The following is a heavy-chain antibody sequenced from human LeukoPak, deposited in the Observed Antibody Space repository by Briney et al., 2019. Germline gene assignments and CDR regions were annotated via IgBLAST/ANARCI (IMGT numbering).Heavy chain of an antibody. D-gene: IGHD2-15*01. J-gene: IGHJ6*02. CDR3: AREYCSGGSCWHYYYYGMDV. V-gene: IGHV1-18*01. CDR1: GYTLTSYG. Sequence: ASVKVSCKASGYTLTSYGISWVRQAPGQGLEWMGWISAYNGNTNYAQKLQGRVTMTTDTSTGTAYMELRSLRSDDTAVYYCAREYCSGGSCWHYYYYGMDVWGQGTTVTVSS. CDR2: ISAYNGNT.